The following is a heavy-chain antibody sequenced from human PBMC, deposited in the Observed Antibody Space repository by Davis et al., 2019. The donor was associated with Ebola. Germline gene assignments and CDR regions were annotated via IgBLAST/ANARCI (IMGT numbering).Heavy chain of an antibody. D-gene: IGHD1-1*01. CDR1: LYTFSPYA. CDR2: MNPNSGDT. CDR3: AGEGTGDGCIYYYGMDV. V-gene: IGHV1-8*01. Sequence: SVTVSRLASLYTFSPYAINWVRQATGHGLEWLGWMNPNSGDTGYAQKFQGRVTMTRNTSISTAYMELSSLRSEDTAVYYCAGEGTGDGCIYYYGMDVWGQGTTVTVSS. J-gene: IGHJ6*02.